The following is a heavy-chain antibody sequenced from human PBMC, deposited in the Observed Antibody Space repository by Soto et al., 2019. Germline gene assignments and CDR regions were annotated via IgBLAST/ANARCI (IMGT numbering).Heavy chain of an antibody. CDR1: GGSISSSSYY. D-gene: IGHD3-10*01. Sequence: NPSETLSLTCTVSGGSISSSSYYWGWIRQPPGKGLEWIGSIYYSGSTYYNPSLKSRVTISVDTSKNQFSLKLSSVTAADTAVYYCAKGEVRGIIPSYFDYWGLGTLVTVPS. CDR2: IYYSGST. J-gene: IGHJ4*02. CDR3: AKGEVRGIIPSYFDY. V-gene: IGHV4-39*01.